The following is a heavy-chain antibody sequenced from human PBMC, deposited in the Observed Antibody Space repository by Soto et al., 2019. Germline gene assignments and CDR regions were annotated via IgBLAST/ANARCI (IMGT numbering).Heavy chain of an antibody. CDR1: VGTFSGYA. CDR3: ERGSTLPLSWDPFDY. J-gene: IGHJ4*02. V-gene: IGHV1-69*06. Sequence: SVKVSCKAPVGTFSGYAISLVRQAPGQGLEWIGGIIPIFGTANYAQKFHGRVTITADKSTSTAYMELSSLRSEDTAVYYCERGSTLPLSWDPFDYWGQGTLVTVSS. CDR2: IIPIFGTA. D-gene: IGHD1-26*01.